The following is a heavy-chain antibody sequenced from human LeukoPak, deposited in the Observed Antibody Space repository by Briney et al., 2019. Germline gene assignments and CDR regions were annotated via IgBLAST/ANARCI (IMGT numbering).Heavy chain of an antibody. V-gene: IGHV4-39*07. Sequence: SETLSLTCTVSGGSVSTSDYFWGWIRQPPGKGLEWIGSLFYVGNTYYNASLKSRVTMSLDTSKNQFSMKLTSVTAADTAVYYCARDTRGAFDIWGQGTMVTVSS. J-gene: IGHJ3*02. D-gene: IGHD1-1*01. CDR2: LFYVGNT. CDR1: GGSVSTSDYF. CDR3: ARDTRGAFDI.